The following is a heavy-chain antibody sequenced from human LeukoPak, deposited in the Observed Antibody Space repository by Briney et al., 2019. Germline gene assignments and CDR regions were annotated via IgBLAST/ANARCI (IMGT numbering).Heavy chain of an antibody. CDR2: MNPNSGNT. CDR3: ASESYYYDSSGYYPSRFDY. CDR1: GYTFTSYD. D-gene: IGHD3-22*01. V-gene: IGHV1-8*01. Sequence: ASVKVSCKASGYTFTSYDINWVRQATGQGLEWMGWMNPNSGNTGYAQKFQGRVTMTRNTSISTAYMELSSLRSEDTAVYYCASESYYYDSSGYYPSRFDYWGQGTLVTVSS. J-gene: IGHJ4*02.